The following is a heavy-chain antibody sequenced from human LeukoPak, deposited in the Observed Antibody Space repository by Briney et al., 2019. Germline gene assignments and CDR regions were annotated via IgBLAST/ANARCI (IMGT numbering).Heavy chain of an antibody. Sequence: PGGSLRLSCVVSGFTFSSYAMSWVRQAPGKGLEWVSGISGSGGSTYYADSVKGRFTISRDNSKNTLYLQMNSLRAEDTAVYYCAKDLIPTAMVVAYHYYGMDVWGQGTTVTVSS. D-gene: IGHD3-22*01. V-gene: IGHV3-23*01. CDR1: GFTFSSYA. CDR2: ISGSGGST. J-gene: IGHJ6*02. CDR3: AKDLIPTAMVVAYHYYGMDV.